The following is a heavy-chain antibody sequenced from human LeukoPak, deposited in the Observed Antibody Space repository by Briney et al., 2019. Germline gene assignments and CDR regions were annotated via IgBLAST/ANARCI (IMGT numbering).Heavy chain of an antibody. Sequence: GGSLRLSCAASGFTFSSYAMSWVRQAPGKGLEWVSAIVSSGDTTYYADSVTGRFTVSRDNSKNTVDLQMNNLRVDDTAIYYCAKDHANTPVVTNWGQGILVSVSS. V-gene: IGHV3-23*01. CDR3: AKDHANTPVVTN. CDR1: GFTFSSYA. CDR2: IVSSGDTT. D-gene: IGHD2-21*02. J-gene: IGHJ4*02.